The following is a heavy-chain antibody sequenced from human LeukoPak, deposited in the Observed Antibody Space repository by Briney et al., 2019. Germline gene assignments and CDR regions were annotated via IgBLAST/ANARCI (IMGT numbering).Heavy chain of an antibody. Sequence: GGSLRLSCAASGFTFRSDSMNWGRRAPGKGLEWVSSISSSSSYIYYADSVKGRFTISRDNAKNTLYLQMNSLRAEDTAVYYCARARGYCSGGSCFSYVPYYFDYWGQGTLVTVSS. CDR3: ARARGYCSGGSCFSYVPYYFDY. D-gene: IGHD2-15*01. V-gene: IGHV3-21*01. CDR2: ISSSSSYI. CDR1: GFTFRSDS. J-gene: IGHJ4*02.